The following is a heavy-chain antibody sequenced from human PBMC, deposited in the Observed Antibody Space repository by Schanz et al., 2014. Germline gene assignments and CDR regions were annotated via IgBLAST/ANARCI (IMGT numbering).Heavy chain of an antibody. CDR2: INTNNGDP. D-gene: IGHD2-15*01. V-gene: IGHV7-4-1*02. Sequence: QVHLVQSGAEVRKPGSSVRVSCKASGYTFTSFAMNWVRQAPGQGLEWMGWINTNNGDPTYAQGFTGRFVFSLDTSVSTAYLQISSLKAEDTAVYYCARGGVVVVTAALNWFDPWGQETLVTVSS. J-gene: IGHJ5*02. CDR3: ARGGVVVVTAALNWFDP. CDR1: GYTFTSFA.